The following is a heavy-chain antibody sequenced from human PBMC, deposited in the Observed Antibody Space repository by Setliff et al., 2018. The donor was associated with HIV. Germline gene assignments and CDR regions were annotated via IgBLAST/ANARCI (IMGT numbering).Heavy chain of an antibody. CDR1: GGSISSVNYY. D-gene: IGHD6-19*01. J-gene: IGHJ2*01. V-gene: IGHV4-61*02. Sequence: PSETLSLTCNVSGGSISSVNYYWNWVRQPAGKGLEWIGRIYASGSPTYNPSLKSRVTISVDTSKNHFSLRLNSVTAADTAVYFCARRRWLAATSWYFDVWGRGIVVTVSS. CDR3: ARRRWLAATSWYFDV. CDR2: IYASGSP.